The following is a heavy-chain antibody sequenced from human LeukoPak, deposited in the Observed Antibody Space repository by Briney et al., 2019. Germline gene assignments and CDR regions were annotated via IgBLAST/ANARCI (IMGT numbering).Heavy chain of an antibody. Sequence: GASVKVSCKTSGYPFTTYEINWVRQAAGQGLEWMGWVYPDTGYADYAQKFQGRVTMTSDTSISTAYMELSSLRSDDTVVYFCARGPRNDPWGQGTLVTVSS. CDR3: ARGPRNDP. V-gene: IGHV1-8*01. D-gene: IGHD1-14*01. CDR2: VYPDTGYA. J-gene: IGHJ5*02. CDR1: GYPFTTYE.